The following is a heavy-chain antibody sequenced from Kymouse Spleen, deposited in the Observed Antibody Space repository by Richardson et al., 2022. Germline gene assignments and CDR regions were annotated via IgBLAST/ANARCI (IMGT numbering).Heavy chain of an antibody. D-gene: IGHD2-2*02. V-gene: IGHV4-34*01. Sequence: QVQLQQWGAGLLKPSETLSLTCAVYGGSFSGYYWSWIRQPPGKGLEWIGEINHSGSTNYNPSLKSRVTISVDTSKNQFSLKLSSVTAADTAVYYCARGGVPAPFDYWGQGTLVTVSS. CDR2: INHSGST. CDR1: GGSFSGYY. J-gene: IGHJ4*02. CDR3: ARGGVPAPFDY.